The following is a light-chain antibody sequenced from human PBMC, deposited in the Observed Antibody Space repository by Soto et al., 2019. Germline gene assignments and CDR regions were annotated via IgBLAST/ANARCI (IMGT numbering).Light chain of an antibody. Sequence: DIVLTQSPGTLSLSPGERATLSCRASQSVSNNYLAWYQQKPGQAPRLLIYGASNRATGIPDRFSGSGSGTDFTLTISRLEPEDVALYYCQQYGSSGTFGQGTKVEIK. V-gene: IGKV3-20*01. CDR1: QSVSNNY. J-gene: IGKJ1*01. CDR3: QQYGSSGT. CDR2: GAS.